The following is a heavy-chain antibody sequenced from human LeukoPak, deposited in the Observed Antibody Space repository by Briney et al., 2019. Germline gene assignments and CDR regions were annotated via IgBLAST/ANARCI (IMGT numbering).Heavy chain of an antibody. CDR2: ISAYNGNT. CDR1: GYTFTTYG. Sequence: ALVKVSCKASGYTFTTYGISWVRQAPGQGLEWMGWISAYNGNTKYAQNLQGRVTMTTDTSTSIVYMELKSLRSDDTAVYYCARDLGTPGNYGMDVWGQETTVTVSS. D-gene: IGHD3-10*01. CDR3: ARDLGTPGNYGMDV. J-gene: IGHJ6*02. V-gene: IGHV1-18*01.